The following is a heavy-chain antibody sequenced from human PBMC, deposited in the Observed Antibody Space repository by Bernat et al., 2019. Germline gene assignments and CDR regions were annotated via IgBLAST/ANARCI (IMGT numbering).Heavy chain of an antibody. CDR3: ARELNGGLEY. CDR2: IRYDGSDK. V-gene: IGHV3-30*02. J-gene: IGHJ4*02. Sequence: QVQLVESGGGEVQPGGSPRLSCAASGFTFSNYGMYWVRQAPGKGLEWVAFIRYDGSDKYYADSVKGRFTVSRDNSKNTLFLQMNRVRPGDTAMYYCARELNGGLEYWGQGTLVSVSS. D-gene: IGHD1-1*01. CDR1: GFTFSNYG.